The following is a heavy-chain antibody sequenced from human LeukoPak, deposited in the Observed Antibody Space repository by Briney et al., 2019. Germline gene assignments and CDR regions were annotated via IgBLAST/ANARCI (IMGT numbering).Heavy chain of an antibody. Sequence: PGGSLRLSCAASGFDFGAYEMNWVRQAPGKGLEWVAYFAGSDTTKYYADSVRGRFTISRDNAKKSLYLQMNSLRAEDTALYYCTTLGYHLDSWGQGNLVTVSS. V-gene: IGHV3-48*03. CDR2: FAGSDTTK. J-gene: IGHJ4*02. D-gene: IGHD3-22*01. CDR1: GFDFGAYE. CDR3: TTLGYHLDS.